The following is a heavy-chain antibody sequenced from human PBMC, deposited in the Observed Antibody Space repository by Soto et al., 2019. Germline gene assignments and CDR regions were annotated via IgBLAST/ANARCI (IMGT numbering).Heavy chain of an antibody. CDR3: ARLPRDPTIFGVVISLDYYYGMDV. CDR2: IDPSDSYT. J-gene: IGHJ6*02. D-gene: IGHD3-3*01. Sequence: LGESLKISCKGSGYSFTSYWISWVRQMPGKGLEWMGRIDPSDSYTNYSPSFQGHVTISADKSISTAYLQWSSLKASDTAMYYCARLPRDPTIFGVVISLDYYYGMDVWGQGTTVTVSS. V-gene: IGHV5-10-1*01. CDR1: GYSFTSYW.